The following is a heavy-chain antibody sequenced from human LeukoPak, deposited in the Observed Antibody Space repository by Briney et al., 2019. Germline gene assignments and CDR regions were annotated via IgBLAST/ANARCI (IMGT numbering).Heavy chain of an antibody. V-gene: IGHV3-11*05. CDR1: GFVFSDFY. J-gene: IGHJ4*02. CDR2: ISPDGSYT. D-gene: IGHD5/OR15-5a*01. Sequence: GGSLRLSCAGSGFVFSDFYINWIRHSPGKGLEWLAYISPDGSYTTYGDSVKGRFVITRDNAKNSVSLQMNSLRVEDTAVYFCASDQVSGVFDYWGQGARVTVS. CDR3: ASDQVSGVFDY.